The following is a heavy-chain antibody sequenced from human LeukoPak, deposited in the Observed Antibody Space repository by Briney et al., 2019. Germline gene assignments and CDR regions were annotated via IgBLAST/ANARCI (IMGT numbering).Heavy chain of an antibody. CDR1: GFTFSSYG. CDR2: ISYDGSNK. D-gene: IGHD1-1*01. Sequence: GGSLRLSCAASGFTFSSYGMHWVRQAPGKGLEWVAVISYDGSNKYYVDSVKGRFTVSRDNAKNTLYLQMNSLRAEDTAVYYCARERKYDSNFDYWGQGTLVTVSS. CDR3: ARERKYDSNFDY. V-gene: IGHV3-30*03. J-gene: IGHJ4*02.